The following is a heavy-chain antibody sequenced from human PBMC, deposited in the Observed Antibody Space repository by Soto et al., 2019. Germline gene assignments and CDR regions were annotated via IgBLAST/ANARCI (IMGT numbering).Heavy chain of an antibody. J-gene: IGHJ4*02. Sequence: QVQLVESGGGVVQPGRSLRLSCAASGFTFSSYGMHWVRQAPGKGLEWVAVISYDGSNKYYADSVKGRFTISRDNSKNTLYLQMNSLRAEDTAVYYCAKRGGYSYGIDYWGQGTLVTVSS. V-gene: IGHV3-30*18. D-gene: IGHD5-18*01. CDR3: AKRGGYSYGIDY. CDR1: GFTFSSYG. CDR2: ISYDGSNK.